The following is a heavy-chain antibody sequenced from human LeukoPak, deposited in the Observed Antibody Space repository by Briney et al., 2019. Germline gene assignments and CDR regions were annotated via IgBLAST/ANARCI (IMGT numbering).Heavy chain of an antibody. CDR2: IFYTGST. CDR1: GGSISSYY. Sequence: SETLSLTCTVSGGSISSYYWSWVRQPPGKSLEWIGYIFYTGSTNYNPSLKSRVTISIDTSENQFSLRLTSVTAADTAVYYCARSTGVWFHHWGQGTLVTVYS. V-gene: IGHV4-59*08. J-gene: IGHJ5*02. D-gene: IGHD1-1*01. CDR3: ARSTGVWFHH.